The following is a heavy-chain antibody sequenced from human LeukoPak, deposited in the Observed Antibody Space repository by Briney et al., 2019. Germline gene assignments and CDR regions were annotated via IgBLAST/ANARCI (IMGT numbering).Heavy chain of an antibody. V-gene: IGHV3-48*01. Sequence: PGGSLRLSCAASGFTFSSYSMNWVRQAPGKGLEWVSYISTSSSSMYYADSVKGRFTISRDNAKNSLYLQMSSLRAEDTAVYYCARGVRTFDYWGQGTLVTVSS. J-gene: IGHJ4*02. CDR2: ISTSSSSM. D-gene: IGHD3-16*02. CDR1: GFTFSSYS. CDR3: ARGVRTFDY.